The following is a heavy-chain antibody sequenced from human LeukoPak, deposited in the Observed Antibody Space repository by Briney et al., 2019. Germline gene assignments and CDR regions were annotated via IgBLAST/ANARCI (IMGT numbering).Heavy chain of an antibody. Sequence: PGGCLRLSCAASGFTFSSYAMSWVRQAPGKGLEWVSAINGSGGSTYYADSVKGRFTISRDNSKNTLYLQMNSLRAEDTAVYYCARDPYSGSYCRVCNWFDPWGQGTLVTVSS. V-gene: IGHV3-23*01. D-gene: IGHD1-26*01. J-gene: IGHJ5*02. CDR1: GFTFSSYA. CDR3: ARDPYSGSYCRVCNWFDP. CDR2: INGSGGST.